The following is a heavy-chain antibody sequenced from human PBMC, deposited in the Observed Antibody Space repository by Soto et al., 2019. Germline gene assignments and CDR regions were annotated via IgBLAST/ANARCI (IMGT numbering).Heavy chain of an antibody. CDR2: ISGISSNYI. V-gene: IGHV3-21*01. CDR3: ARRGCSSTSCYDAFDY. Sequence: PGGSLRLSCTASGFTFSTYSMNWVRQAPGKGLEWVSSISGISSNYIYYADSVKGRFTISRDNAKNSLYLQMNSLRAEDTAVYYCARRGCSSTSCYDAFDYWGQGTLVTVSS. D-gene: IGHD2-2*01. J-gene: IGHJ4*02. CDR1: GFTFSTYS.